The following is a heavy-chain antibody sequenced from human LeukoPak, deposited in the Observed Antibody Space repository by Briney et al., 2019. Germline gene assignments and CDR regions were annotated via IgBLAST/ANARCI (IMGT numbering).Heavy chain of an antibody. CDR2: ISTDGSNE. V-gene: IGHV3-30*18. CDR3: AKGRGQSYPHYYFDS. Sequence: PGTSLRLSCAASGFTFSDYGLHWVRQAPGKGLEWVALISTDGSNEDYADSVKGRFTISRDSSKNTLYLQMNSLRPEDTAVYYCAKGRGQSYPHYYFDSWGQGTLVTVSS. CDR1: GFTFSDYG. D-gene: IGHD5-18*01. J-gene: IGHJ4*02.